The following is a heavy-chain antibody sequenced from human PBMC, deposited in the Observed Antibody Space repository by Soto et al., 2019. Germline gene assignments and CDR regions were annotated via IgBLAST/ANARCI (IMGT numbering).Heavy chain of an antibody. V-gene: IGHV3-33*01. Sequence: QVQLVESGGGVVQPGRSLRLSCAASGFTFSSYGMHWVRQAPGKGLEWVAVIWYDGSNKYYADSVKGRFTISRDNSKNTLYLQMNSLRAEDTAVYYCARGTSSRNEYSSSTRDYSYYMDVWGKGTTVTVSS. CDR3: ARGTSSRNEYSSSTRDYSYYMDV. CDR2: IWYDGSNK. J-gene: IGHJ6*03. D-gene: IGHD6-6*01. CDR1: GFTFSSYG.